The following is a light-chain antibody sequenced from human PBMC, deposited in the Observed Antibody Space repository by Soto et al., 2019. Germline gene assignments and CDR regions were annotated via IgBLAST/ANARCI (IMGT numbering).Light chain of an antibody. V-gene: IGLV3-25*03. CDR3: QSADRSGTYRV. CDR1: ALPKQY. Sequence: SYELTQPPSVSVSPGQTARITCSGDALPKQYAYWYQQKPGQAPVLVIYKDSERPSGIPERFSGSSSGTTVTLTISGVQAEDEAEYYCQSADRSGTYRVFGTGTKVTVL. CDR2: KDS. J-gene: IGLJ1*01.